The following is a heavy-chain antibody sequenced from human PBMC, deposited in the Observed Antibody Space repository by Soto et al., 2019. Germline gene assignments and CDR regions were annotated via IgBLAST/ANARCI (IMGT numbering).Heavy chain of an antibody. Sequence: EVQLVESGGGLVQPGRSLRLSCAASGFTFDDYAMQWVRQAPGKGLEWVSGISWNSGSIGYADSVKGRFTISRDNAKNSLYLQMNSLRAEDTALYYCAKDYSSGWYFGAFDIWGQGTMVTVSS. CDR2: ISWNSGSI. J-gene: IGHJ3*02. V-gene: IGHV3-9*01. CDR1: GFTFDDYA. D-gene: IGHD6-19*01. CDR3: AKDYSSGWYFGAFDI.